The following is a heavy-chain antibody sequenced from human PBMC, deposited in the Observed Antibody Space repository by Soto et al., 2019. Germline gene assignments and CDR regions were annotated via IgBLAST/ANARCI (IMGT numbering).Heavy chain of an antibody. V-gene: IGHV1-18*01. D-gene: IGHD3-3*01. Sequence: SVKVSCKASGYTFTSYGISWVRQAPGQRLERKGWISAYNGNTNYAQKLQGRVTITTDTSTSTAYMELRSLRSDDTAVYYFARVGHDFWSGMGDWYFDLWGRGTLVTVSS. CDR1: GYTFTSYG. CDR3: ARVGHDFWSGMGDWYFDL. CDR2: ISAYNGNT. J-gene: IGHJ2*01.